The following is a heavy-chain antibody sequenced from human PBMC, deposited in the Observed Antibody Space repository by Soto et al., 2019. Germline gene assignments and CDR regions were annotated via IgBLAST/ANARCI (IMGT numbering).Heavy chain of an antibody. V-gene: IGHV3-33*01. J-gene: IGHJ5*02. CDR3: ARRSSLEGGGFDT. Sequence: QVQLVESGGGVVQPGRSLRLSCTPSGFAFSRHAMHWVRQAPGKGLEWVAVIWFDGSQKHYADSEKDRFTISRDNSKEKLFLQMNYMRAEDTAVYFCARRSSLEGGGFDTWGQGTLVTVS. D-gene: IGHD1-1*01. CDR1: GFAFSRHA. CDR2: IWFDGSQK.